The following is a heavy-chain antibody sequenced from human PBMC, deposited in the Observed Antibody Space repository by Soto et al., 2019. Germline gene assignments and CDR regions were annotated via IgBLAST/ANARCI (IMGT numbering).Heavy chain of an antibody. J-gene: IGHJ3*02. V-gene: IGHV4-59*01. D-gene: IGHD1-1*01. CDR3: ARGSNGRGAFDI. CDR1: GGSISSYY. CDR2: IYYSGST. Sequence: SETLSLTCTVSGGSISSYYWSWIRQPPGKGLEWIGYIYYSGSTNYNPSLKSRVTISVGTSKNQFSLKLSSVTAADTAVYYCARGSNGRGAFDIWGQGTMVTVSS.